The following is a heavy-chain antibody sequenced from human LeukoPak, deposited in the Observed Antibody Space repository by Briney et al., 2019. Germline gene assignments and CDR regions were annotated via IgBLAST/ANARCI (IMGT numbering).Heavy chain of an antibody. D-gene: IGHD4-11*01. V-gene: IGHV3-23*01. J-gene: IGHJ4*02. CDR1: GFTFSSYA. CDR2: ISSSGDST. CDR3: AKDRSDYSNKRGFDY. Sequence: GRSLRLSCAASGFTFSSYAMHWVRQAPGKGLEWVSGISSSGDSTYYADSVKGRFTISRDNSKNTLSLQMNSLRDEDTAVYYCAKDRSDYSNKRGFDYWGQGTLVTVSS.